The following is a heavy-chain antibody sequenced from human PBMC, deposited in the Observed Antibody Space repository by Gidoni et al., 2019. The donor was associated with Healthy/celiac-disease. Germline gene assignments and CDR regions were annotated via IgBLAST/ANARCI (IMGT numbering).Heavy chain of an antibody. J-gene: IGHJ6*02. CDR1: GGNGSSYA. CDR3: ARDEVTTDYSYGMDV. Sequence: QVQLGQSGAEGLKPGSSVKVACKASGGNGSSYAISWVRQAPGQGLEWMGGIIPIFGTANSAQKFQGRVTITAADSTCTAYMELSSLRSEATAVYYCARDEVTTDYSYGMDVWGQGTTVTVSS. D-gene: IGHD4-17*01. CDR2: IIPIFGTA. V-gene: IGHV1-69*01.